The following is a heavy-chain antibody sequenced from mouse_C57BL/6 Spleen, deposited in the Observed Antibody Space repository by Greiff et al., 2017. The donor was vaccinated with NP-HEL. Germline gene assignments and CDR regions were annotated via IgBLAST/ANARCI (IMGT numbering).Heavy chain of an antibody. Sequence: EVMLVESGPELVKPGASVKIPCKASGYTFTDYNMDWVKQSHGKSLEWIGDINPNNGGTIYNQKFKGKATLTVDKSSSTAYMELRSLTSEDTAVYYCARPIYYYGSSRYFDVWGTGTTVTVSS. V-gene: IGHV1-18*01. J-gene: IGHJ1*03. D-gene: IGHD1-1*01. CDR1: GYTFTDYN. CDR2: INPNNGGT. CDR3: ARPIYYYGSSRYFDV.